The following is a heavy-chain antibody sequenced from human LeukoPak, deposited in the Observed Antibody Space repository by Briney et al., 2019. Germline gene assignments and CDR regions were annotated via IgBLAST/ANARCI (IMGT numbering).Heavy chain of an antibody. D-gene: IGHD5-12*01. V-gene: IGHV3-30*18. J-gene: IGHJ4*02. CDR1: GFTFSSYG. CDR2: ISYDGSNK. Sequence: GGSLRLSCAASGFTFSSYGMHWVRQAPGKGLEWVAVISYDGSNKYYADSVKGRFTISRDNSKNTLYLQMNSLRAEDTAVYYCAKAGKWLRLGGVDYWGQGTLVTVSS. CDR3: AKAGKWLRLGGVDY.